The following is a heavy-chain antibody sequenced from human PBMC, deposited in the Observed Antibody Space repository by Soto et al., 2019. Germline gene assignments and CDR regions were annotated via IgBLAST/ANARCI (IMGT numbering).Heavy chain of an antibody. CDR1: GGSISYYY. J-gene: IGHJ5*01. CDR2: IYYSGNT. D-gene: IGHD5-12*01. V-gene: IGHV4-59*01. CDR3: VRGGYVHAFDY. Sequence: SETLSLTCTVSGGSISYYYWGLIRQPPGKGLEWIGSIYYSGNTHYNPSLKSRVTISVDTSMNQFSLNLDSVTAVDSAVYYCVRGGYVHAFDYWVHGGLVTVSS.